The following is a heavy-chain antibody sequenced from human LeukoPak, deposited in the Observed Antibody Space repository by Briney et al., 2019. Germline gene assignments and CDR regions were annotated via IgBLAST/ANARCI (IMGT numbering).Heavy chain of an antibody. CDR2: IHSSGGT. Sequence: SETLSLTCTVYSGSISGYYWDWIRQPPGKGLEWIGYIHSSGGTHYSPSLESRVTMSVDTSKNQFSLKLTSVTAADTAVYYCARHHRSGSGGTYFDYWGQGTLVTVSS. CDR1: SGSISGYY. D-gene: IGHD3-22*01. J-gene: IGHJ4*02. CDR3: ARHHRSGSGGTYFDY. V-gene: IGHV4-4*09.